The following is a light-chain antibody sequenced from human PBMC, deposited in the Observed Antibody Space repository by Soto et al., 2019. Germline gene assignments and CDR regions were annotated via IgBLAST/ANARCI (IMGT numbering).Light chain of an antibody. CDR1: KSVSKY. Sequence: EIVLTQSPATLSLSPGERATLSCRASKSVSKYLAWYQQRPGQAPRLLIYNASNRATGIPDRFTGSGSGTDFTLTISSLEPEDFAVYYCQQRHNWTRTFGQATKVEI. CDR2: NAS. CDR3: QQRHNWTRT. J-gene: IGKJ1*01. V-gene: IGKV3-11*01.